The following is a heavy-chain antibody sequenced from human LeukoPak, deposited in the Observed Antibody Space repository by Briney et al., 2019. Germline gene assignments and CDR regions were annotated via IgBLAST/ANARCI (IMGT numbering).Heavy chain of an antibody. V-gene: IGHV3-23*01. CDR3: ATDYYDRSGDYTVDY. Sequence: GGSLRLFSSASRFTFRDYAMSWVPQAPGKGLECVSVISGTGVPTHYADCVKGRLTISRDNSQNTVFLQMNSLRAEDTAVYYCATDYYDRSGDYTVDYWGQGSLVTVSS. CDR1: RFTFRDYA. J-gene: IGHJ4*02. D-gene: IGHD3-22*01. CDR2: ISGTGVPT.